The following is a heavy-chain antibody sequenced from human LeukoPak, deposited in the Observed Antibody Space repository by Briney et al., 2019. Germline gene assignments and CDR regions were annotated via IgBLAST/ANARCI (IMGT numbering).Heavy chain of an antibody. Sequence: GGSLRLSCTSSGFTSHSYAMSWVRQAPGKGLEWVSSISSSSSYIYYADSVKGRFTISRDNAKNSLYLQMNSLRAEDTAVYYCARVELLWFGELSDNYFDYWGQGTLVTVSS. CDR2: ISSSSSYI. J-gene: IGHJ4*02. CDR1: GFTSHSYA. D-gene: IGHD3-10*01. V-gene: IGHV3-21*01. CDR3: ARVELLWFGELSDNYFDY.